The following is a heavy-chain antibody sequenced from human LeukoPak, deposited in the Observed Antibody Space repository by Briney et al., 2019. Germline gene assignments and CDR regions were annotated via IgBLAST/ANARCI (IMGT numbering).Heavy chain of an antibody. CDR2: IYYSGST. CDR3: ARGRDYDILTGYYQVLDY. V-gene: IGHV4-31*03. Sequence: SETLSLTCTVSGGSISSGGYYWSWIRQHPGKGLEWIGYIYYSGSTYYNPSLKSRVTISVDTSKNQFSLKLSSVTAADTAVYYCARGRDYDILTGYYQVLDYWGQGTLVTVSS. D-gene: IGHD3-9*01. CDR1: GGSISSGGYY. J-gene: IGHJ4*02.